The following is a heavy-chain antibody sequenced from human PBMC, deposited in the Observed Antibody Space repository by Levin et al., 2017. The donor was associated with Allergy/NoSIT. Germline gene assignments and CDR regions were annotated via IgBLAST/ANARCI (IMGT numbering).Heavy chain of an antibody. CDR3: TKVIFRGYSLGSKFEVYGLDV. D-gene: IGHD5-18*01. Sequence: SGGSLRLSCEASGFIFEDYAMHWVRQVPGKGLEWVAGISWSSHSLGYADSVKGRFTISRDNAKNSLYLQMYSLIFEDTALYYCTKVIFRGYSLGSKFEVYGLDVWGHGTAVTV. J-gene: IGHJ6*02. CDR2: ISWSSHSL. V-gene: IGHV3-9*01. CDR1: GFIFEDYA.